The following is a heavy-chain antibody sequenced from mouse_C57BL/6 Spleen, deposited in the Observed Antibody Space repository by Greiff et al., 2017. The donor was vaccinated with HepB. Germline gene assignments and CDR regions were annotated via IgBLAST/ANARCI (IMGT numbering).Heavy chain of an antibody. CDR2: INPSTGGT. J-gene: IGHJ3*01. V-gene: IGHV1-42*01. CDR1: GYSFTGYY. D-gene: IGHD2-3*01. CDR3: ARSGLLGFAY. Sequence: EVQLQQSGPELVKPGASVKISCKASGYSFTGYYMNWVKQSPEKSLEWIGEINPSTGGTTYNQKFKAKATLTVDKSSSTAYMQLMSLTSEDSAVYYCARSGLLGFAYWGQGTLVTVSA.